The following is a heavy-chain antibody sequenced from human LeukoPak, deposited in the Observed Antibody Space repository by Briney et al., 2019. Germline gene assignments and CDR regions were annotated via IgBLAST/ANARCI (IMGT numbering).Heavy chain of an antibody. Sequence: GGSLRLSCAASGFIVSSNYTSWVRQAPGKGLEWVSVIYIDGSTYYADFVKGRFTISRDNAKNSLYLQMNSLRAEDTAVYYCARESEYGDYSGYWGQGTLVTASS. CDR1: GFIVSSNY. J-gene: IGHJ4*02. V-gene: IGHV3-53*01. CDR2: IYIDGST. CDR3: ARESEYGDYSGY. D-gene: IGHD4-17*01.